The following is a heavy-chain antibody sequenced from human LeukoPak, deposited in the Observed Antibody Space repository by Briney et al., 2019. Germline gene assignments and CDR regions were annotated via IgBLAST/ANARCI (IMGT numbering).Heavy chain of an antibody. J-gene: IGHJ4*02. CDR2: INPSGGST. CDR1: FXXXY. V-gene: IGHV1-46*01. Sequence: FXXXYMHWVRQAPGQGLEWMGIINPSGGSTSYAQKFQGGVTMTRDMSTSTVYMELSSLRSEDTAVYYCAXXSXXAXFDYWGXGXLVTVSS. CDR3: AXXSXXAXFDY.